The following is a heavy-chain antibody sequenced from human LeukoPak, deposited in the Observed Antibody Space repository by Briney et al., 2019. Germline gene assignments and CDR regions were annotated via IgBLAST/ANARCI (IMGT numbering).Heavy chain of an antibody. J-gene: IGHJ4*02. CDR1: GYTFSSYA. Sequence: GGSLRLSCAASGYTFSSYAITWGRQAPGHGLEWGSAISGSGGSTYYADSVKGRFTISRDNPKNTLYLQMNSLGAEDTAVYYCAKCGGDYGVYSPFDYWGQGTLVTVSS. CDR2: ISGSGGST. CDR3: AKCGGDYGVYSPFDY. D-gene: IGHD4-17*01. V-gene: IGHV3-23*01.